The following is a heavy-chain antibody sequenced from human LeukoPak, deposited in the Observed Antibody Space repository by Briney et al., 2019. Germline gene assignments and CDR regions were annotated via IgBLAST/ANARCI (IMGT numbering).Heavy chain of an antibody. CDR2: ISGSGVST. Sequence: GGSLRLSCAASGFTFSTYALSWVRQAPGKGLEWVSGISGSGVSTFYADSVKGRFTISRDNAKNSLSLQMNSLRAEDTAVYYCARPLMYYYGSETYFWFDPWGQGTLVTVSS. V-gene: IGHV3-23*01. J-gene: IGHJ5*02. CDR1: GFTFSTYA. D-gene: IGHD3-10*01. CDR3: ARPLMYYYGSETYFWFDP.